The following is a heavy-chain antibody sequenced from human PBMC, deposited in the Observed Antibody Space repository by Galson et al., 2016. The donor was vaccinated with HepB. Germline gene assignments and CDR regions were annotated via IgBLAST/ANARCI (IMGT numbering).Heavy chain of an antibody. Sequence: SLRLSCAASGFSFSNYGMHWVRQAPGKGLEWVAGVSYGGSKNYYVDSVKGRFTISRDNSKNTLYLQMNSLRPEDTAIFYCAKDYCSGTGHLGRWNVWGQGTPVTVSS. V-gene: IGHV3-30*18. CDR1: GFSFSNYG. CDR3: AKDYCSGTGHLGRWNV. CDR2: VSYGGSKN. D-gene: IGHD2-15*01. J-gene: IGHJ6*02.